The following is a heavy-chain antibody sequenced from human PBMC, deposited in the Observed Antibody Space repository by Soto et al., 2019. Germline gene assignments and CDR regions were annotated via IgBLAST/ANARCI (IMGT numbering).Heavy chain of an antibody. CDR3: AADRTGTTIVDWFDP. D-gene: IGHD1-7*01. CDR2: IVVGSGNT. Sequence: SVKVSCKASGFTFTSSAMQWVRQARGQRLEWIGWIVVGSGNTNYAQKFQERVTITRDMSTSTAYMELSSLRSEDTAVYYCAADRTGTTIVDWFDPWGQGTLVTVSS. J-gene: IGHJ5*02. V-gene: IGHV1-58*02. CDR1: GFTFTSSA.